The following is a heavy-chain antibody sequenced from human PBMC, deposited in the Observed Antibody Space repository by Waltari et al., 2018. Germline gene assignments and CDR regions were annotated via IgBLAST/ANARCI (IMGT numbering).Heavy chain of an antibody. CDR1: GGSFSGYY. CDR2: INHMGST. D-gene: IGHD2-8*01. Sequence: QVQLQQWGAGLLKPSETLSLTCAVYGGSFSGYYWSWIRQPPGKGLEWIGEINHMGSTNYNPSRKSRVTISVDTSKNQFSLKLSSVTAADTAVYYCARGYIVLMVYAILGPRANWFDPWGQGTLVTVSS. CDR3: ARGYIVLMVYAILGPRANWFDP. J-gene: IGHJ5*02. V-gene: IGHV4-34*01.